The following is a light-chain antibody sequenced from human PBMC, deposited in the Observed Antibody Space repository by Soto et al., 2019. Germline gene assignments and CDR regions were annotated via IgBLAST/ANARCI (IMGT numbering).Light chain of an antibody. CDR3: QEYYNSPRT. J-gene: IGKJ1*01. CDR2: WAS. V-gene: IGKV4-1*01. CDR1: QTLLYSSNDKNY. Sequence: DIVMTQSPDSLAASLGERATISCKSSQTLLYSSNDKNYLAWYQQKPGQPPKLIIYWASTRESGVPDRFSGSGSGTDFSLTISSLQAEDVAVYFCQEYYNSPRTFGHGTKVEI.